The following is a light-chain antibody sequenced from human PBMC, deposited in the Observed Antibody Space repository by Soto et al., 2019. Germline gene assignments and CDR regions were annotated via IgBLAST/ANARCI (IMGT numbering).Light chain of an antibody. V-gene: IGKV1-33*01. J-gene: IGKJ2*01. CDR3: QQDDYVPYT. CDR1: QDIKYY. CDR2: DAS. Sequence: DIPMTQSASSLSASVGDIVIITCQVSQDIKYYLNWYQQIPGKAPKLLIYDASNLETGVPPRFSGGGSGTYFTLTIRSLEPEDISTYYCQQDDYVPYTFGQGTNLEI.